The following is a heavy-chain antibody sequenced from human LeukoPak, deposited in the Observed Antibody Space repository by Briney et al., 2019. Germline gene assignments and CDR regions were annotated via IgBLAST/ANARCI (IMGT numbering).Heavy chain of an antibody. V-gene: IGHV3-66*02. CDR1: GFSACSNY. CDR3: ARDRDTVVRGVAAGYYYGMDV. CDR2: IYSGGST. D-gene: IGHD3-10*01. Sequence: GGSLRLSCAAPGFSACSNYMSWVRQAPGKGLEWVSVIYSGGSTYYADSVKGRFTISRDNSKNTLYLQMNSLSAEDTAVYYCARDRDTVVRGVAAGYYYGMDVWGQGTTVTVSS. J-gene: IGHJ6*02.